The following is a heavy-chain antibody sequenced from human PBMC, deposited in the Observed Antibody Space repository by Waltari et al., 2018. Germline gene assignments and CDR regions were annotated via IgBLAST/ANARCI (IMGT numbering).Heavy chain of an antibody. D-gene: IGHD3-10*01. J-gene: IGHJ6*02. Sequence: QVQLQESGPGLVKPSQTLSLTCTVSGGSISSGSYYWSWIRQPAGKGLEWIGRIYTSGSTNYNPSLKSRVTISVDTSKNQFSLKLSSVTAADTAVYYCARGGITMVRGVIWAYYYYGMDVWGQGTTVTVSS. CDR1: GGSISSGSYY. CDR2: IYTSGST. CDR3: ARGGITMVRGVIWAYYYYGMDV. V-gene: IGHV4-61*02.